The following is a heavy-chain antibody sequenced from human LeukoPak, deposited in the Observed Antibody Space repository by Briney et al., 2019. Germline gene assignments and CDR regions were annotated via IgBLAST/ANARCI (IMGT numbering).Heavy chain of an antibody. V-gene: IGHV1-18*01. Sequence: WVRQXPXQXLEWMGXISAYADNTNSAQNFQGRVALTTDTSTNTAYMELRSLRSDDTAVYYCARDLMPVAATGLFDHWGQGTLVTVSS. CDR3: ARDLMPVAATGLFDH. D-gene: IGHD6-19*01. CDR2: ISAYADNT. J-gene: IGHJ4*02.